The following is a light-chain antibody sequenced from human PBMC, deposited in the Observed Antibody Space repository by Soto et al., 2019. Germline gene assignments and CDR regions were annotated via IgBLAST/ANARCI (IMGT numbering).Light chain of an antibody. CDR1: QSLSGNY. CDR3: QQTDTYPYT. V-gene: IGKV3-20*01. J-gene: IGKJ2*01. Sequence: NVLTQSPGTLSLSPGQRATLSCRASQSLSGNYLAWYQQKPGQAPRVLIYRASIRATGISDRFSGSGSGTDFTLTISRLEPEDFATYYCQQTDTYPYTFGQGTKVEIK. CDR2: RAS.